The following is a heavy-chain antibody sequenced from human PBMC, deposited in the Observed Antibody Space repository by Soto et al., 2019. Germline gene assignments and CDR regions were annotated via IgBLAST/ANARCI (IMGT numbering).Heavy chain of an antibody. D-gene: IGHD5-12*01. Sequence: PGGSLRLSCAASGFTFSSYGMHWVRQAPGKGLEGVAVISYDGSNKYYADSVKGRFTISRDNSKNTLYLQMNSLRAEDTAVYYCAKVWTGYDSGARDFEYWGQGTLVTVSS. J-gene: IGHJ4*02. CDR1: GFTFSSYG. V-gene: IGHV3-30*18. CDR2: ISYDGSNK. CDR3: AKVWTGYDSGARDFEY.